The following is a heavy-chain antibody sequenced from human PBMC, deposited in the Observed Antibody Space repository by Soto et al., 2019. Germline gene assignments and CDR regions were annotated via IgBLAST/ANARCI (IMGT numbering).Heavy chain of an antibody. CDR3: AREDSIIIPAVSDF. CDR1: GFAFNNYG. CDR2: ISKSDYT. J-gene: IGHJ4*02. D-gene: IGHD2-2*01. V-gene: IGHV3-21*01. Sequence: GWSLRLSCTVSGFAFNNYGINWVRQAPGKGLEWVSSISKSDYTYYSDSVKGRFTISRDNAKNSVSLQMNTLRVEDTAVYYCAREDSIIIPAVSDFWSQGTLVTVSS.